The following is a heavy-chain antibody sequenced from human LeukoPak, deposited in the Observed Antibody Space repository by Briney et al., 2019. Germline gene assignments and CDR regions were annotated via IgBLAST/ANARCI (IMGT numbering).Heavy chain of an antibody. D-gene: IGHD4-17*01. Sequence: PSETLSLTCTVSGGSISNYYWSWIRQSPGKGLEWIGYIFYSGSTNYNPSLKSRVTISVDTSKNQFSLKLSSLTAADTAVYYRARSRLRLDAFDIWGQGTMVTVSS. CDR2: IFYSGST. V-gene: IGHV4-59*08. J-gene: IGHJ3*02. CDR1: GGSISNYY. CDR3: ARSRLRLDAFDI.